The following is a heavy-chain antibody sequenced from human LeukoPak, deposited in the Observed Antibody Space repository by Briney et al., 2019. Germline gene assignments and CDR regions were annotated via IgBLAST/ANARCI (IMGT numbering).Heavy chain of an antibody. Sequence: PSETLSLTCAVYGGSFSGYYWSWIRQPPGKGLEWIGEINHSGGTNYNPSLKSRVTISVDTSKNQFSLKLSSVTAADTAVYYCAREAPYGDYIFDYWGQGTLVTVSS. CDR1: GGSFSGYY. CDR2: INHSGGT. CDR3: AREAPYGDYIFDY. V-gene: IGHV4-34*01. D-gene: IGHD4-17*01. J-gene: IGHJ4*02.